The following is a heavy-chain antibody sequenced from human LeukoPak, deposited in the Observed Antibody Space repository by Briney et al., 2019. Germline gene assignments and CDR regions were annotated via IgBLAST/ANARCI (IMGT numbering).Heavy chain of an antibody. Sequence: GASVKASCKASSYTLTNYGISWVRQAPGQGLEWMGWISAYNGNTNYAQNLQGRVIMTTDTSTNTAYMELRSLRSDDTAVYYCARDQDPGAFDIWGQGTMVTVSS. CDR2: ISAYNGNT. J-gene: IGHJ3*02. V-gene: IGHV1-18*01. CDR3: ARDQDPGAFDI. CDR1: SYTLTNYG.